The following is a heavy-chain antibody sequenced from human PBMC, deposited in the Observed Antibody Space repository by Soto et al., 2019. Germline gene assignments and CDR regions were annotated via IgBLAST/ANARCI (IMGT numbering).Heavy chain of an antibody. Sequence: PSETLSLTCTVSGGSISSVDYYWSWIRQPPGKGLELIGYIYYSGSTYYNPSLKSRVTISVETSKKKFSPKLSSVTAADTAVYYCARGTRYYYFWSGYYPRNWFHXWGQGTLVTVSX. CDR3: ARGTRYYYFWSGYYPRNWFHX. V-gene: IGHV4-30-4*01. CDR2: IYYSGST. CDR1: GGSISSVDYY. D-gene: IGHD3-3*01. J-gene: IGHJ5*02.